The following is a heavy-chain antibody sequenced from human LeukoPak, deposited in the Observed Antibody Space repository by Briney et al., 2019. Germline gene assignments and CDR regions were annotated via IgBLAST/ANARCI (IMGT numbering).Heavy chain of an antibody. CDR1: GGSISSYY. Sequence: SETLSLTCTVSGGSISSYYWSWIRQPPGKGLEWIGYIYYSGSTNYNPSLKSRVTISVDTSKNQFSLKLSSVTAADTAVYYCARHHLSDDYYFDYWGQGTLVTVSS. J-gene: IGHJ4*02. CDR2: IYYSGST. V-gene: IGHV4-59*08. CDR3: ARHHLSDDYYFDY. D-gene: IGHD1-1*01.